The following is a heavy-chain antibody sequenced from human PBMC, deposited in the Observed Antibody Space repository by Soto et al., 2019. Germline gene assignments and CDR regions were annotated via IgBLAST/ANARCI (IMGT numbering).Heavy chain of an antibody. D-gene: IGHD4-17*01. CDR3: ATDPNADYLGAFDF. V-gene: IGHV3-23*01. Sequence: EVQLLEPGGGLVQPGGSLRLSCAASGFTFSSFFMSWVRQAPGKGLDWVSGIGANGGGTYYADSVKGRFIISRDNSKTSLSLQMNSLRAADTAVYYCATDPNADYLGAFDFLGQKTMVTVSS. J-gene: IGHJ3*01. CDR1: GFTFSSFF. CDR2: IGANGGGT.